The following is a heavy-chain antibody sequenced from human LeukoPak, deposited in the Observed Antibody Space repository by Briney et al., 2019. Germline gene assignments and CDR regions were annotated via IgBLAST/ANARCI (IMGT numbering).Heavy chain of an antibody. J-gene: IGHJ4*02. CDR1: GGSISSSSYY. V-gene: IGHV4-39*01. CDR3: ARQAYYYDSSGNPAIVYFDY. D-gene: IGHD3-22*01. Sequence: PSETLSLTCTVSGGSISSSSYYWGWIRQPPGKGLEWIGSIYYSGSTYYNPSLKSRVTISVDTSKNQFSLKLSSVTAADTAVYYCARQAYYYDSSGNPAIVYFDYWGQGTLVTVSS. CDR2: IYYSGST.